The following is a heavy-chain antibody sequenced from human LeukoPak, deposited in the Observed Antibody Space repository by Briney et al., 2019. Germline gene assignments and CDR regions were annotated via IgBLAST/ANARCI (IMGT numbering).Heavy chain of an antibody. CDR3: ARDFSNFSYGTWFDP. D-gene: IGHD1-1*01. CDR2: ISTCNGKT. V-gene: IGHV1-18*01. J-gene: IGHJ5*02. CDR1: GYTFTRYG. Sequence: ASVKVSCKASGYTFTRYGITWVRQAPGQGLEWMGWISTCNGKTNYAQKVQDRVTMTTDTSTSTVYMELRSLRSDDTALYFCARDFSNFSYGTWFDPWGQGTLVTVSS.